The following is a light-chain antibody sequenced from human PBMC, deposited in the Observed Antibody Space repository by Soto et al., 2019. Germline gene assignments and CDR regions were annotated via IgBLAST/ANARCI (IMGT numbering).Light chain of an antibody. CDR3: QKYSNWPPWT. CDR1: QSVDSN. CDR2: HAS. J-gene: IGKJ1*01. Sequence: EIVVTQSPATLSVSPGERATLSCRASQSVDSNLAWYQQKPGQAPRLLIFHASTRVTGIPARFSGSGSGTEFTLTISSLQSEDFAVYYCQKYSNWPPWTFGQGTKVDIK. V-gene: IGKV3-15*01.